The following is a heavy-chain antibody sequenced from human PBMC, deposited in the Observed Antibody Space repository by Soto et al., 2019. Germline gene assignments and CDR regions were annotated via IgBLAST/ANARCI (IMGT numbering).Heavy chain of an antibody. CDR3: ARDRQVGRGVVAYCYGMDV. CDR2: VNTYNGNT. Sequence: QLVQSGGELKKPGASVKVSCKASGYTFNTYGFSWLRLGPGQGLQWMGWVNTYNGNTHYAQSLQGRLTLTTDPSTNTSYMELGSLTAADTGVYLCARDRQVGRGVVAYCYGMDVWGQGTTVTVSS. D-gene: IGHD1-26*01. J-gene: IGHJ6*02. V-gene: IGHV1-18*01. CDR1: GYTFNTYG.